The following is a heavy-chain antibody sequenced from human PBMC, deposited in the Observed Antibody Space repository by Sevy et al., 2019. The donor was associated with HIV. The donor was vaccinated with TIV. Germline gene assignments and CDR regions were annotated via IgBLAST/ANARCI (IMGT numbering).Heavy chain of an antibody. CDR2: INPSGGST. CDR3: ARDQTRYCSSTSCYEFDY. J-gene: IGHJ4*02. CDR1: GYTFTSYY. V-gene: IGHV1-46*01. D-gene: IGHD2-2*01. Sequence: ASVKVSCKASGYTFTSYYMHWVRQAPGQGLEWMGIINPSGGSTSYAQKSQGRVTMTRDTSTSTVYMELSSLRSEDTAVYYCARDQTRYCSSTSCYEFDYWGQGTLVTVSS.